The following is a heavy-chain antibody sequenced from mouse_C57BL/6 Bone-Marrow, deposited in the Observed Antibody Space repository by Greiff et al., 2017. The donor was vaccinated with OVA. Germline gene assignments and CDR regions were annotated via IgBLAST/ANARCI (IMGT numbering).Heavy chain of an antibody. CDR3: AREITTVVSTGDY. V-gene: IGHV1-50*01. CDR1: GYTFPSSW. J-gene: IGHJ2*01. D-gene: IGHD1-1*01. CDR2: IDPSDSYT. Sequence: QVQLQQPGAELVKPGASVKLSCKASGYTFPSSWLQWVKQRPGQGLEWIGEIDPSDSYTNYNQKCKGKATLTVDTSTSNAYMQLSSLTSEDSAVYYCAREITTVVSTGDYWGQGTPLTVSS.